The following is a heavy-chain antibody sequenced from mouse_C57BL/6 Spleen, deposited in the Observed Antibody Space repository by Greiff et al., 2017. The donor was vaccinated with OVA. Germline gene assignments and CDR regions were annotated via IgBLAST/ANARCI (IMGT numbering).Heavy chain of an antibody. CDR3: ASIYYGYAMDY. CDR1: GYSITSGYY. Sequence: DVKLQESGPGLVKPSQSLSLTCSVTGYSITSGYYWNWIRQFPGNKLEWMGYISYDGSNNYNPSLKNRISITRDTSKNQFFLKLNSVTTEDTATYYCASIYYGYAMDYWGQGTSVTVSS. J-gene: IGHJ4*01. D-gene: IGHD2-1*01. V-gene: IGHV3-6*01. CDR2: ISYDGSN.